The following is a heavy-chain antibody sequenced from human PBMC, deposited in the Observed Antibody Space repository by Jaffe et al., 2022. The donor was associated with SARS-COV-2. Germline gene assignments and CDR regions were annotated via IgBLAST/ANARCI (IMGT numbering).Heavy chain of an antibody. CDR3: ARPGGRLGELSLPTA. D-gene: IGHD3-16*02. Sequence: EVQLVESGGGLVQPGGSLRLSCAASGFTFSSYEMNWVRQAPGKGLEWVSYISSSGSTIYYADSVKGRFTISRDNAKNSLYLQMNSLRAEDTAVYYCARPGGRLGELSLPTAWGQGTLVTVSS. CDR1: GFTFSSYE. J-gene: IGHJ5*02. CDR2: ISSSGSTI. V-gene: IGHV3-48*03.